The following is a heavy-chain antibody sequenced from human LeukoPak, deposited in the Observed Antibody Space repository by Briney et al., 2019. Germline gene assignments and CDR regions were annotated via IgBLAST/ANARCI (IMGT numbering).Heavy chain of an antibody. Sequence: GGSLRLSCAASGFTFSSYGMHWVRQAPGKGLEWVAFIRYDGSNKYYADSVKGRFTISRDNSKNTLYLQMNSLRAEDTAVYYCARKQDYGDYLQYFDYWGQGALVTVSS. V-gene: IGHV3-30*02. CDR3: ARKQDYGDYLQYFDY. J-gene: IGHJ4*02. CDR1: GFTFSSYG. CDR2: IRYDGSNK. D-gene: IGHD4-17*01.